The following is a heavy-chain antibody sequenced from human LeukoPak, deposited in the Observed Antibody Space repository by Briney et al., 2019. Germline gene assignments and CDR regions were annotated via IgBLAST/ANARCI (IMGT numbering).Heavy chain of an antibody. CDR1: GGTFSSYA. Sequence: SVKVSCKASGGTFSSYAISWVRQAPGQGLEWMGGIIPIFGTANYARKFQGRVTITADESTSTAYMELSSLRSEDTAVYYCARDYYGSGSYYKPFDYWGQGTLATVSS. D-gene: IGHD3-10*01. J-gene: IGHJ4*02. CDR2: IIPIFGTA. CDR3: ARDYYGSGSYYKPFDY. V-gene: IGHV1-69*13.